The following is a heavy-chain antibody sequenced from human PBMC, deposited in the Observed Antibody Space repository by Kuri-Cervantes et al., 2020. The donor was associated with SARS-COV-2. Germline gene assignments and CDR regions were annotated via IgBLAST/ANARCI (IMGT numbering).Heavy chain of an antibody. CDR3: ASFGGGGSDGGFDP. V-gene: IGHV4-34*01. J-gene: IGHJ5*02. CDR2: INHSGST. D-gene: IGHD3-16*01. Sequence: SETLSLTCAVYGGSFSGYYWSWIRQPPGKGLEWIGEINHSGSTNYNPSLKSRVTISVDTSKNQFSLKLSSVTAADTAVYYCASFGGGGSDGGFDPWGQGTRVTCYS. CDR1: GGSFSGYY.